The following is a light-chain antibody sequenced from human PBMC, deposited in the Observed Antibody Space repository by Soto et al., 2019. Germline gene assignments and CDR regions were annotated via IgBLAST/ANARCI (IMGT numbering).Light chain of an antibody. CDR1: QSVSTN. CDR2: GAS. J-gene: IGKJ1*01. V-gene: IGKV3-15*01. CDR3: QQYNNWPLT. Sequence: EIVMTQSPATLSVSPGERATLSCRASQSVSTNLAWYQQKPGQAPRLLISGASTRATGIPARFSGSGSGTEFTLTISSLQSEDFAVYYCQQYNNWPLTFGQGTKVGIK.